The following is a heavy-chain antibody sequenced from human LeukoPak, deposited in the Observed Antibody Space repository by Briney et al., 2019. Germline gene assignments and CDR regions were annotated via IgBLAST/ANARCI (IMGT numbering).Heavy chain of an antibody. J-gene: IGHJ5*02. V-gene: IGHV4-34*01. CDR1: GGPFRGFF. D-gene: IGHD4-23*01. CDR3: ARGIFYGGRNQYIWLDL. Sequence: SETLSLTCAVYGGPFRGFFWRWIRQAPGKGLEWIGEVSHSGSSNYNPSLKSRINISLDTSKSQFSLRLTSVTAADTAVYYCARGIFYGGRNQYIWLDLWGQGTLVTVSS. CDR2: VSHSGSS.